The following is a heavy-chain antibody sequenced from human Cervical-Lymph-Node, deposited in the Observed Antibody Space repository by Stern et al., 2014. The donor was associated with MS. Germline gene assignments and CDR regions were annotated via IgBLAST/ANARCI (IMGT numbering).Heavy chain of an antibody. D-gene: IGHD3-16*01. CDR3: VRAHVGLDH. CDR1: GFSLSTHGVG. Sequence: QVTLRESGPTLVRPTQTLTLTCTFSGFSLSTHGVGVGWIRQPPGKALEWLALIYWDDDKRYSPSLKSRLTITKDTSKKQVVLTVTNLDPVDTATYYCVRAHVGLDHWGQGILVTVSS. CDR2: IYWDDDK. J-gene: IGHJ5*02. V-gene: IGHV2-5*02.